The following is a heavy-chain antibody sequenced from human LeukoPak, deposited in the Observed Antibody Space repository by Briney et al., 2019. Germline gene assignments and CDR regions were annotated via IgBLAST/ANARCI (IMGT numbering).Heavy chain of an antibody. CDR2: INPNSGGT. J-gene: IGHJ4*02. CDR3: ANNYDFWSGSMVVLGY. V-gene: IGHV1-2*04. D-gene: IGHD3-3*01. CDR1: GYTFTGYY. Sequence: ASVKVSCKASGYTFTGYYMHWVRQAPGQGLEWMGWINPNSGGTNYAQKFQGWVTMTRDTSISTAYMELSRLRSDDTAVYYCANNYDFWSGSMVVLGYWGQGTLVTVSS.